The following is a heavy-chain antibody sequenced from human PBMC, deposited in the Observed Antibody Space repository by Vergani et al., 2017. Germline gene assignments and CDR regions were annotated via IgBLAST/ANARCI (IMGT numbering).Heavy chain of an antibody. Sequence: QVQLVQSGAEVKKPGSSVKVSCKASGGTFSSYAISWVRQAPGQGLEWMGGIIPIFGTANYAQKFQGRVTITADESTSTAYMELSSLRSEDTAVYYCAGRSHYGGKRYYYYGMDVWGQGTTVTVSS. CDR2: IIPIFGTA. CDR3: AGRSHYGGKRYYYYGMDV. J-gene: IGHJ6*02. D-gene: IGHD4-23*01. V-gene: IGHV1-69*12. CDR1: GGTFSSYA.